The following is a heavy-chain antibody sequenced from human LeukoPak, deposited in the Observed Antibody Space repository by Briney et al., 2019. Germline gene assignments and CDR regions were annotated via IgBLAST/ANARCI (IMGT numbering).Heavy chain of an antibody. CDR3: ARNYDSSDY. V-gene: IGHV1-24*01. D-gene: IGHD3-22*01. J-gene: IGHJ4*02. Sequence: GASVKVSCKVSGYTLTELSMHRARQAPGKGLEWMGGFDPEDGETIYAQKLQGRVTMTTDTSTSTAYMELRSLRSDDTAVYYCARNYDSSDYWGQGTLVTVSS. CDR1: GYTLTELS. CDR2: FDPEDGET.